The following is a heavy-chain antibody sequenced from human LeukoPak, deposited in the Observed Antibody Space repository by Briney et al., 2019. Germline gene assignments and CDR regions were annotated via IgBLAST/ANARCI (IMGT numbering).Heavy chain of an antibody. D-gene: IGHD3-22*01. J-gene: IGHJ4*02. CDR2: ISYDGSNK. CDR1: GFTFSSYA. CDR3: ARDPSGDSSGYYDYFDY. Sequence: PGGSLRLSCAASGFTFSSYAMHWVRQAPGKGLEWVAVISYDGSNKYYADSVKGRFTISRDNSKNTLYLQMNSLRAEDTAVYYCARDPSGDSSGYYDYFDYWGQGTLVTVSS. V-gene: IGHV3-30*04.